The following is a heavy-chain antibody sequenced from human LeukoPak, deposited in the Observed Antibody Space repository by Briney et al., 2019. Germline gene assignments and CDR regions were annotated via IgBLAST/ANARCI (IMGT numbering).Heavy chain of an antibody. J-gene: IGHJ4*02. Sequence: PGGSLRLSCAASGFTFSSYWMHWVRQGPGKGLVWVSRINPDGSGTSHADSVKGRFTISRDNAKNSLYLQMNSLRAEDTAVYYCARDICSSTSCYWVLDYWGQGTLVTVSS. D-gene: IGHD2-2*01. CDR1: GFTFSSYW. V-gene: IGHV3-74*01. CDR2: INPDGSGT. CDR3: ARDICSSTSCYWVLDY.